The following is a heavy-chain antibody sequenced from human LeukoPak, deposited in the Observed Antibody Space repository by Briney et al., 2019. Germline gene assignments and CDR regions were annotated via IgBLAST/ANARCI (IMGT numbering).Heavy chain of an antibody. CDR2: SHYSGDT. D-gene: IGHD3-10*01. CDR3: ARALWFGGLPDAFDI. V-gene: IGHV4-34*01. Sequence: SETLSLTCAVYGGSFSGYYWSWIRQPPGKGLEWIGFSHYSGDTNYNSSLESRVTMSVDMSKNQFALKMSSVTAADTAVYYCARALWFGGLPDAFDIWGQGTMVTVSS. CDR1: GGSFSGYY. J-gene: IGHJ3*02.